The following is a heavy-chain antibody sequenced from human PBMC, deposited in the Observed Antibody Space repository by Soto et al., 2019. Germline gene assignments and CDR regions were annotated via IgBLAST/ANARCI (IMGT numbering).Heavy chain of an antibody. CDR1: GGSITSYY. V-gene: IGHV4-59*01. CDR2: IDYSGST. J-gene: IGHJ6*02. CDR3: ASRPVGYCSGGRCYPYYGMDV. D-gene: IGHD2-15*01. Sequence: QVQLQESGPGLVKPSETLSLTCTVSGGSITSYYWSWIRQPPGKGLEWIGFIDYSGSTNYNPSLKSRVTISVDTSKNQFSLTLFSVTAADTAVYYCASRPVGYCSGGRCYPYYGMDVWGQGTTVTVSS.